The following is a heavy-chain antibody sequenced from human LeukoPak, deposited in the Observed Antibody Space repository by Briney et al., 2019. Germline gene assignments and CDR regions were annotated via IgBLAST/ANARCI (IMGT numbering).Heavy chain of an antibody. Sequence: GASVKVSCKASGYTFTSYYMHWVRQAPGQGLEWMGMINPSGGSTSYAQKFQGRVTMTRDTSTGTVYMELSSLRSEDTAVYYCARVIGDSSGYYYVSDYWGQGTLVTVSS. CDR2: INPSGGST. CDR1: GYTFTSYY. J-gene: IGHJ4*02. CDR3: ARVIGDSSGYYYVSDY. V-gene: IGHV1-46*01. D-gene: IGHD3-22*01.